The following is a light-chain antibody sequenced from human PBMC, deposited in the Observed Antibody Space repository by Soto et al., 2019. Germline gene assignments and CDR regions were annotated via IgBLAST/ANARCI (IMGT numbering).Light chain of an antibody. V-gene: IGLV1-44*01. J-gene: IGLJ1*01. Sequence: QSVLTQPPSASVTPGQRVTISCSGSSSSIGSNSVNWYQQLPRTAPKVLIYTNSQRPSGVPDRFSGSKSGTSASLAISGLQPEDEADYYCAAWDGSLNVYVFGTGTKLTVL. CDR3: AAWDGSLNVYV. CDR1: SSSIGSNS. CDR2: TNS.